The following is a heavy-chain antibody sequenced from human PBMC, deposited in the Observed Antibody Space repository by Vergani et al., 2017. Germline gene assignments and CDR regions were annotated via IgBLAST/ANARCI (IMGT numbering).Heavy chain of an antibody. CDR2: NYYTGST. CDR3: ARTLEGLSSNYFYYGMDV. J-gene: IGHJ6*04. D-gene: IGHD3-16*02. CDR1: GGSISSGDYY. Sequence: QVQLQESGPGLVKPSQTLSLTCTVSGGSISSGDYYWSCIRQPPGKGLEWIGYNYYTGSTYYTPSLKRRVTISVDTTKNQFSLKVTAVTAADTVVYCCARTLEGLSSNYFYYGMDVWGKGTTVTVSS. V-gene: IGHV4-30-4*08.